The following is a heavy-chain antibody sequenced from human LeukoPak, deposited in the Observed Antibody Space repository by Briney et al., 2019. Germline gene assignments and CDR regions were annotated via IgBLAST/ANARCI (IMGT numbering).Heavy chain of an antibody. J-gene: IGHJ3*02. CDR2: ISSSGGYI. V-gene: IGHV3-21*01. Sequence: GGSLRLSCAASGLTFSSYSMNWVRQAPGKGLEWVSSISSSGGYIYYADSVKGRFTISRNNAKNSLYLQMNSLRAEDTAVYYCARGRDSSGWFDAFDIWGQGTMVTVSS. CDR3: ARGRDSSGWFDAFDI. D-gene: IGHD6-19*01. CDR1: GLTFSSYS.